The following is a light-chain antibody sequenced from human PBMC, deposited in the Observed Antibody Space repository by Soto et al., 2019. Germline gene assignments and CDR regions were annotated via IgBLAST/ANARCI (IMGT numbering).Light chain of an antibody. V-gene: IGKV3-20*01. J-gene: IGKJ1*01. CDR3: KNFGSTHGT. Sequence: EIVLTQSPGTLSLSPGERATLSCRASQSVSYNYLAWYQQKPGQAPRLLIFAASSRATGIPDRFSGSGSGTNSPPTTSRLEHKDLEIYSLKNFGSTHGTFAKGTRGKIK. CDR2: AAS. CDR1: QSVSYNY.